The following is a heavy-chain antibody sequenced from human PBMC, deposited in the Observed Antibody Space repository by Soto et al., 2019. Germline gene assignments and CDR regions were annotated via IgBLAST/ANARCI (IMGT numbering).Heavy chain of an antibody. CDR3: ARRGSGTCYEAFDI. Sequence: QAQLVQSGAEVKKPGASVKVSCKASGFSFTSYGFSWVRQAPGQGLELMGWISAYSGNAKYEEKIQDRVTMTTDTATSTVYMEVRRLRSDATAVYYCARRGSGTCYEAFDIWGQGTMVTVSS. CDR2: ISAYSGNA. D-gene: IGHD1-1*01. J-gene: IGHJ3*02. V-gene: IGHV1-18*04. CDR1: GFSFTSYG.